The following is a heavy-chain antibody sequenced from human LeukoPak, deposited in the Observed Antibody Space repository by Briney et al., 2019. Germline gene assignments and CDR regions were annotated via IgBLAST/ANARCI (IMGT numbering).Heavy chain of an antibody. V-gene: IGHV1-18*01. J-gene: IGHJ4*02. CDR2: ISAYNGNT. CDR1: GYTFTNYG. Sequence: GASVKVSCKASGYTFTNYGTSWVRQAPGQGPEWMGWISAYNGNTNYAQKFQDRVTMTTDTSTNTAYMEPRSLRSDDTAVYYCARVALAEGDYWGQGTLVTVSS. CDR3: ARVALAEGDY.